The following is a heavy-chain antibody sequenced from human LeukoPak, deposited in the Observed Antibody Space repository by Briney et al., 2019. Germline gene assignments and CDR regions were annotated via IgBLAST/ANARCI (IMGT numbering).Heavy chain of an antibody. CDR3: ARHTTGIVGATTD. J-gene: IGHJ4*02. V-gene: IGHV4-39*01. Sequence: SETLSLTCTVSGGSISSSSYYWGWIRQPPGEGLEWIGSIYYSGSTYYNPSLKSRVTISVDTSKNQFSLKLSSVTAADTAVYYCARHTTGIVGATTDWGQGTLVTVSS. D-gene: IGHD1-26*01. CDR1: GGSISSSSYY. CDR2: IYYSGST.